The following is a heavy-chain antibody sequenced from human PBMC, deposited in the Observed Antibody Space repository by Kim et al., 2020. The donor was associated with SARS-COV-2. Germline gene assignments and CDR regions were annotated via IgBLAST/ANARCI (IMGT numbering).Heavy chain of an antibody. D-gene: IGHD2-2*01. J-gene: IGHJ5*02. V-gene: IGHV1-46*01. CDR3: SRTAAPRDWFDP. CDR2: INPSGGST. CDR1: GYTFTSYY. Sequence: ASVKVSCKASGYTFTSYYMHWVRQAPGQGLEWMGIINPSGGSTSYAQKFQGRVTMTRDTSTSTVYMELSSLRSEDTAVYYCSRTAAPRDWFDPWGQGTLVTVSS.